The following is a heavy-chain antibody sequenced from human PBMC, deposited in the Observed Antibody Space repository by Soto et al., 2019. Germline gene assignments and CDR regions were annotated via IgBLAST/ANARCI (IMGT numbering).Heavy chain of an antibody. CDR1: GFTFSSYA. D-gene: IGHD2-15*01. CDR3: AKDRISYMDV. CDR2: ISGSGGST. J-gene: IGHJ6*03. V-gene: IGHV3-23*01. Sequence: EVQLLESGGGLVQPGGSLRLSCAASGFTFSSYAMSWVRQAPGKGLEWVSAISGSGGSTFYADSVKGRFSISRDNSKNTLYLQMNTLRAEDTALYYCAKDRISYMDVWGKGTTVTVSS.